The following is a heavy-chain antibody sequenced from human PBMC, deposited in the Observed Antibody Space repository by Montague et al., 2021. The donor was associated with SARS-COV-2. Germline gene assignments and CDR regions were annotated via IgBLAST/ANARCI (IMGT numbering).Heavy chain of an antibody. CDR3: ARLNWFGDSAFDV. CDR1: GFSLSTSGFS. J-gene: IGHJ3*01. CDR2: IDWENDR. D-gene: IGHD3-10*01. V-gene: IGHV2-70*01. Sequence: PALVTPTQTLTLTCTFSGFSLSTSGFSVNWIRQPPGKALEWLALIDWENDRYFHTSLRTRLTISKDTSKHQVVLTVTDMDPVDTATYDCARLNWFGDSAFDVWGQGTVVTVSS.